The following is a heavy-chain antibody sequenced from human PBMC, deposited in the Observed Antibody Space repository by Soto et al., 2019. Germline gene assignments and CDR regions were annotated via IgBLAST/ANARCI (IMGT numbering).Heavy chain of an antibody. Sequence: GGSLRLSCAASGFTFSSYAMSWVRQAPGKGLEWVSAISGSGGSTYYADSVKGRFTISRDNSKNTLYLQMNSLRAEDTAVYYCAKDLSIFGVVTSPYGMDVWGQGTTVTVSS. CDR3: AKDLSIFGVVTSPYGMDV. D-gene: IGHD3-3*01. V-gene: IGHV3-23*01. CDR2: ISGSGGST. CDR1: GFTFSSYA. J-gene: IGHJ6*02.